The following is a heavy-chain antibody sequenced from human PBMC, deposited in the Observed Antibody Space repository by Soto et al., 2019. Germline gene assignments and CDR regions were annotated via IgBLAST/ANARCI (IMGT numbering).Heavy chain of an antibody. CDR3: ASALRFRDWYIDY. CDR1: GGSISSGDYY. CDR2: IYYSGST. D-gene: IGHD3-9*01. V-gene: IGHV4-30-4*01. Sequence: TLSLTWTVSGGSISSGDYYSSWIRQPPGKGLEWIGYIYYSGSTYYNASLKSRVTISVDTSKNQCSLKLSSVTAADTALYYCASALRFRDWYIDYWGQGTLVTV. J-gene: IGHJ4*02.